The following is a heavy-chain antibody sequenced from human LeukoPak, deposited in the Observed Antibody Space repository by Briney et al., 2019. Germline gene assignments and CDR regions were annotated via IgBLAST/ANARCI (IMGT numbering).Heavy chain of an antibody. CDR1: GFTFSSYA. Sequence: GGSLRLSCAASGFTFSSYAMHWVRQAPGKGLEWVAVISYDGSNKYYADSVKGRFTISRDNSKNTLYLQVNSLRAEDTAVYYCARWGPGRASDHWGQGTLVTVSS. CDR3: ARWGPGRASDH. V-gene: IGHV3-30-3*01. J-gene: IGHJ4*02. D-gene: IGHD3-10*01. CDR2: ISYDGSNK.